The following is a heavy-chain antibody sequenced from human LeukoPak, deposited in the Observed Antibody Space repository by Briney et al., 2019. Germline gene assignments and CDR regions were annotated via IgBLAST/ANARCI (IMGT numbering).Heavy chain of an antibody. CDR3: ARDMYYYDSSGLYYGMDV. J-gene: IGHJ6*02. V-gene: IGHV3-30*04. CDR1: GFTFSSYA. D-gene: IGHD3-22*01. Sequence: PGGSLRLSCAASGFTFSSYAMHWVRQAPVKGLEWVAVISYDGSNKYYADSVKGRFTISRDNSKNTLYLQMNSLRAEDTAVYYCARDMYYYDSSGLYYGMDVWGQGTTVTVSS. CDR2: ISYDGSNK.